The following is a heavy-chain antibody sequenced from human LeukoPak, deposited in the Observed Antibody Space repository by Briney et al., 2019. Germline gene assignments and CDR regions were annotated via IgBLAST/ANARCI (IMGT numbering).Heavy chain of an antibody. Sequence: GGSLRLSCAASGFTVSSNYMSWVRQAPGKGVEWVSVIYSGGSTYYADSVKGRFTISRDNSKNTLYLQMNSLRAEDTAVYYCARRRRYFDWLLQGQYYFDYWGQGTLVTVSS. CDR3: ARRRRYFDWLLQGQYYFDY. CDR1: GFTVSSNY. D-gene: IGHD3-9*01. V-gene: IGHV3-66*04. J-gene: IGHJ4*02. CDR2: IYSGGST.